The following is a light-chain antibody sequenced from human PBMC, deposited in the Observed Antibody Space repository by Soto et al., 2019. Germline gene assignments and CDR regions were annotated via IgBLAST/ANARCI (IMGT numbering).Light chain of an antibody. Sequence: QAVVTQEPSFSVSPGGTVTLTCGLSSGSVSAGYYPSWYQQTPGQAPRTLIYTTNTRSSGVPDRFSGSILGNKAALTITGAQADDESVYYCVIFMGSGIWVFGGGTKLTVL. J-gene: IGLJ3*02. CDR2: TTN. CDR3: VIFMGSGIWV. V-gene: IGLV8-61*01. CDR1: SGSVSAGYY.